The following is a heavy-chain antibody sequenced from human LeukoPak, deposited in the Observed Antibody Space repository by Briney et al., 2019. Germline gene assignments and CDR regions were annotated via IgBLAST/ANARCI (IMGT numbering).Heavy chain of an antibody. D-gene: IGHD6-19*01. CDR2: ISWNSGSI. V-gene: IGHV3-9*01. J-gene: IGHJ4*02. CDR1: GFTFDDYA. Sequence: GGSLRLSCAASGFTFDDYAMHWVRQAPGKGLEWFSGISWNSGSIGYADSVKGRFTISRDNAKNSLYLQMNSLRAEDTALYYCARARGGSGWFPFDYWGQGTLVTVSS. CDR3: ARARGGSGWFPFDY.